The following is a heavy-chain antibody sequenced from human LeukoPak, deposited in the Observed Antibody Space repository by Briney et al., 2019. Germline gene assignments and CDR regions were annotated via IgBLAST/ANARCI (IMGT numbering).Heavy chain of an antibody. CDR1: GFTFNNNA. CDR2: INGGGDAT. J-gene: IGHJ3*01. Sequence: GGSLRLSCATSGFTFNNNAMSWVRQAPGKGLEWVSAINGGGDATEYANSVKGRFTISRDNSKNTLYLQMNSLRPDDTAVYYCARCTASCYANAFDVWGQGTLLTVSS. D-gene: IGHD2-2*01. CDR3: ARCTASCYANAFDV. V-gene: IGHV3-23*01.